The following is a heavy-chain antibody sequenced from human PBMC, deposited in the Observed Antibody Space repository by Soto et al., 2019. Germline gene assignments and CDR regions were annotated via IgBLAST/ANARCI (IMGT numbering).Heavy chain of an antibody. Sequence: SETLSLTCAVYGGSFSGYYWSWIRQPPGKGLEWIGEINHSGSTNYNPSLKSRVTISVDTSKNQFSLKLSSVTAADTAVYYCARNLVVVAATLFDYWGQGTLVTVSS. CDR1: GGSFSGYY. V-gene: IGHV4-34*01. CDR3: ARNLVVVAATLFDY. J-gene: IGHJ4*02. CDR2: INHSGST. D-gene: IGHD2-15*01.